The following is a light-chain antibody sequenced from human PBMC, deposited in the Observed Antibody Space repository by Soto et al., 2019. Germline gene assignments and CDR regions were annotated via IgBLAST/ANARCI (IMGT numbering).Light chain of an antibody. CDR2: EVS. CDR1: SSDVGGYNY. Sequence: QSALTQPASGSGSPGQSITISCTGTSSDVGGYNYVSWYQQHPGKAPKPMIYEVSNRPSGVSNRFAGSKSGNTASLTLSGLQAEDGADYYCSSYTSSSTVVFGGGTKLTVL. J-gene: IGLJ2*01. V-gene: IGLV2-14*01. CDR3: SSYTSSSTVV.